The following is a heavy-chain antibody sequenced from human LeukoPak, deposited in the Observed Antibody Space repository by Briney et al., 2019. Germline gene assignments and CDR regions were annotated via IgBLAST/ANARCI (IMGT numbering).Heavy chain of an antibody. V-gene: IGHV4-39*01. CDR1: GGSISSSSYY. J-gene: IGHJ6*03. Sequence: SETLSLTCTVSGGSISSSSYYWGWIRQPPGKGLEWIGSIYYSGSTYYNPSLKSRVTISLNTSKNQFSLELISVTAADTAVYYCASVRRGFGESSKYYAYYYMGVWGKGTTVTISS. CDR3: ASVRRGFGESSKYYAYYYMGV. D-gene: IGHD3-10*01. CDR2: IYYSGST.